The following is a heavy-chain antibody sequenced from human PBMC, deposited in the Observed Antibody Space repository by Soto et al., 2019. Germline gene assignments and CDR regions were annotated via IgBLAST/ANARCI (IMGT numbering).Heavy chain of an antibody. J-gene: IGHJ4*02. Sequence: GGSLRLSCAASGFTFSGYSMNWVRQAPGKGLEWVSSISSSSSYIYYADSVKGRFTISRDNAKNSLYLQMNSLRAEDTAVYYCATPGNILTGYYVYWGQGTLVTVSS. D-gene: IGHD3-9*01. CDR2: ISSSSSYI. CDR1: GFTFSGYS. V-gene: IGHV3-21*01. CDR3: ATPGNILTGYYVY.